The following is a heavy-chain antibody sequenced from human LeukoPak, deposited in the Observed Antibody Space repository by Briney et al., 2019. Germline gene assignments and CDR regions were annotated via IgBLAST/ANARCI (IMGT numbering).Heavy chain of an antibody. CDR1: GGTFSSYA. CDR2: IIPIFGTA. Sequence: GASVKVSCKASGGTFSSYAISWVRQAPGQGLEWMGGIIPIFGTANYAQKFQGRVTITTDESTSTAYMELSSLRSEDTAVYYCARGPYYYDSSGYHFDYWGQGTLVTVSS. V-gene: IGHV1-69*05. CDR3: ARGPYYYDSSGYHFDY. J-gene: IGHJ4*02. D-gene: IGHD3-22*01.